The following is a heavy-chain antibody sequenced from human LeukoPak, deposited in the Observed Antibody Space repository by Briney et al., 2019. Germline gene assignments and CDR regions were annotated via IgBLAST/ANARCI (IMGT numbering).Heavy chain of an antibody. Sequence: GGSLRLSCAASGFTFSSYWMSWVRQAPGKGLEWVANIKQDGSEKYYVDSVKGRFTISRDNAKNSLYLQMNSLRAEDTAVYYCASSLGGYNPRDYYYYMDVWGKGTTVTVSS. J-gene: IGHJ6*03. V-gene: IGHV3-7*03. CDR2: IKQDGSEK. D-gene: IGHD5-24*01. CDR1: GFTFSSYW. CDR3: ASSLGGYNPRDYYYYMDV.